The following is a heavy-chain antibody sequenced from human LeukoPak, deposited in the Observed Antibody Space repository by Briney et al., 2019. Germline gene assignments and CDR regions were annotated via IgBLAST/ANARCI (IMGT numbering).Heavy chain of an antibody. D-gene: IGHD3-9*01. CDR1: GFTFSSYA. J-gene: IGHJ3*02. CDR2: ISYDGSNK. CDR3: ARDTAYDILTGYYKDAFDI. Sequence: GGSLRLSCAASGFTFSSYAMHWVRQAPGKGLEWVAVISYDGSNKYYADSVKGRFTISRDNSKNTLYLQMNSLRAENTAVYYCARDTAYDILTGYYKDAFDIWGQRTMVTVSS. V-gene: IGHV3-30-3*01.